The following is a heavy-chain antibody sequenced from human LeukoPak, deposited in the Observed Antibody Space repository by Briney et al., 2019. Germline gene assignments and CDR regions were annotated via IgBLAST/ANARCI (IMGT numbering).Heavy chain of an antibody. CDR3: AREAGYDILTGYSYYFDY. CDR1: GYTFTSYY. V-gene: IGHV1-2*02. J-gene: IGHJ4*02. CDR2: INPNSGGT. Sequence: ASVKVSCKASGYTFTSYYMHWVRQAPGQGLEWMGWINPNSGGTNYAQKFQGRVTMTRDTSISTAYMELSRLRSDDTAVYYCAREAGYDILTGYSYYFDYWGQGTLVTVSS. D-gene: IGHD3-9*01.